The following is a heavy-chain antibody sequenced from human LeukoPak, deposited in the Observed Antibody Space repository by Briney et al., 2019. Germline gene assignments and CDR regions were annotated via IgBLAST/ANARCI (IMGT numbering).Heavy chain of an antibody. J-gene: IGHJ6*03. CDR2: IYYSGST. D-gene: IGHD2-2*01. Sequence: PSETLSLTRTVSGGSISSYYWSWIRQPPGKGLEWIGYIYYSGSTNYNPSLKSRVTISVDTSKNQFSLKLSSVTAADTAVYYCATYQLPSLGYYYYMDVWGKGTTVTVSS. CDR1: GGSISSYY. V-gene: IGHV4-59*01. CDR3: ATYQLPSLGYYYYMDV.